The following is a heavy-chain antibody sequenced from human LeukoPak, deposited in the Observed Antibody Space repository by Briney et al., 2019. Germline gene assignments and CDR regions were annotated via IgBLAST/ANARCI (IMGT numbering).Heavy chain of an antibody. V-gene: IGHV1-2*02. J-gene: IGHJ4*02. D-gene: IGHD2-2*01. Sequence: ASVKVSCKASGYTFTSYDINWVRQATGQGLEWMGWINPNSGGTNYAQKFQGRVTMTRDTSISTAYMELSRLRSDDTAVYYCARGKGYCSSTSCNANFDYWGQGTLVTVSS. CDR1: GYTFTSYD. CDR2: INPNSGGT. CDR3: ARGKGYCSSTSCNANFDY.